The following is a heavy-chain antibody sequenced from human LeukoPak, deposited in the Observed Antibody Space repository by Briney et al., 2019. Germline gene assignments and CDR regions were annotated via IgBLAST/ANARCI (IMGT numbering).Heavy chain of an antibody. J-gene: IGHJ5*02. CDR1: GFTVSNSY. CDR2: IYPAGTT. V-gene: IGHV3-53*01. D-gene: IGHD1-1*01. CDR3: ARVQAYWFGP. Sequence: PGGSLRLSCAASGFTVSNSYMTWVRQAPGKGLEWVSFIYPAGTTSYADSVKGRFTISRDSSKNTLHLQMNSLRADDTAVYYCARVQAYWFGPWGQGSLVTASS.